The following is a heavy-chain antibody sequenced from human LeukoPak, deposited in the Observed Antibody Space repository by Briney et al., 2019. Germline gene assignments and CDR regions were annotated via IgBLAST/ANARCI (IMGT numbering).Heavy chain of an antibody. V-gene: IGHV1-69-2*01. CDR3: STPPGY. Sequence: ASVKVSCKISGYTFVDYFMHWVRQAPGKGFEWMGLIDPEDGETKYAEKFQGRITINADTSIDTAYLELSSLTSADTAMYSCSTPPGYWGQGTLVTVSS. CDR1: GYTFVDYF. J-gene: IGHJ4*02. CDR2: IDPEDGET.